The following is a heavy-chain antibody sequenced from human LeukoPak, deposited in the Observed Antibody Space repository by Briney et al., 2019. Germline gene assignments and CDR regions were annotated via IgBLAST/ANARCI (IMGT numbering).Heavy chain of an antibody. CDR2: INPDGRDT. CDR3: TSWGDTTAEYFQR. CDR1: GFTFNRCW. J-gene: IGHJ1*01. D-gene: IGHD2-21*02. Sequence: GGSLRLSCVVSGFTFNRCWMNWVRQAPGKGLEWVAHINPDGRDTYYVDSVKGRFTISRDNAQNSMYLQMNSLRVEDTAVYYCTSWGDTTAEYFQRWGQGTPVTVSS. V-gene: IGHV3-7*01.